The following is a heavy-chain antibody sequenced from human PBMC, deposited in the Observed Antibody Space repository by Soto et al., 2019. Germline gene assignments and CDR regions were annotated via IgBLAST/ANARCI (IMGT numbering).Heavy chain of an antibody. J-gene: IGHJ5*02. V-gene: IGHV4-59*01. CDR1: GGSISSYY. D-gene: IGHD3-3*01. Sequence: PSETLSLTCTVSGGSISSYYCSWIRQPPGKGLEWIGYIYYSGSTNYNPSLKSRVTISVDTSKNQFSLKLSSVTAADTAVYYCARGLSNFWSGSHNWFDPWGQGTLVTVSS. CDR2: IYYSGST. CDR3: ARGLSNFWSGSHNWFDP.